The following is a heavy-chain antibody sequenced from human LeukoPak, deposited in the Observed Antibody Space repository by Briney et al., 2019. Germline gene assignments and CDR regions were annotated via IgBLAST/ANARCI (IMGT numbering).Heavy chain of an antibody. V-gene: IGHV3-48*03. D-gene: IGHD3-10*01. Sequence: GGSLRLSCAASGFTFSSYEMNWVRQAPGKGLEWVSYISSSGSTIYYADSVKGRFTISRDNAKNSLYLQMNSLRAEDTAVYYCARGERVRGVIIEYYYYGMDVWGKGTTVTVSS. J-gene: IGHJ6*04. CDR3: ARGERVRGVIIEYYYYGMDV. CDR2: ISSSGSTI. CDR1: GFTFSSYE.